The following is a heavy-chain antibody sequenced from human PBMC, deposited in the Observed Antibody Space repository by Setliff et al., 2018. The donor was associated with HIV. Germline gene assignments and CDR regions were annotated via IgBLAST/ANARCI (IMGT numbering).Heavy chain of an antibody. J-gene: IGHJ4*02. CDR1: GSSISSYYY. CDR3: ARGVHDFWSGNPFDY. V-gene: IGHV4-59*06. Sequence: SETLSLTCTVSGSSISSYYYWSWIRQPAGKGLEWIGYIYYSGSTLYNPSLRSRLSMSVDTSKNQFSLKLSSVTAADTAVYYCARGVHDFWSGNPFDYWGQGTLVTVSS. CDR2: IYYSGST. D-gene: IGHD3-3*01.